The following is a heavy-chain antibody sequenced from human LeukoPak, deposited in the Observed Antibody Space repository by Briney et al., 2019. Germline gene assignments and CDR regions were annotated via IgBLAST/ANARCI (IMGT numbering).Heavy chain of an antibody. Sequence: GGSLRLSCAASGFTFSSYWMSWVRQAPGKGLEWVANIKQDGSEKYYVDSVKGRFTISRDNAKNSLYLQMNSLRAGDTAVYYCARDPVNYYDSSGPPGWGQGTLVTVSS. V-gene: IGHV3-7*01. J-gene: IGHJ4*02. CDR3: ARDPVNYYDSSGPPG. CDR2: IKQDGSEK. D-gene: IGHD3-22*01. CDR1: GFTFSSYW.